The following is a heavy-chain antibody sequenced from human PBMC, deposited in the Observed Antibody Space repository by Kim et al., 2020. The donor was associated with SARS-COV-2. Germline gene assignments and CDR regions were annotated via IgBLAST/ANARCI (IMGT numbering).Heavy chain of an antibody. D-gene: IGHD6-19*01. Sequence: GGSLRLSCAASGFTVSSNYMSWVRQAPGKGLEWVSVIYSGGSTYYADSVKGRFTISRDNSKNTLYLQMNSLRAEDTAVYYCARDPRSGWYRDWYFDSWGRGTLVTVSS. CDR2: IYSGGST. V-gene: IGHV3-53*01. CDR3: ARDPRSGWYRDWYFDS. J-gene: IGHJ2*01. CDR1: GFTVSSNY.